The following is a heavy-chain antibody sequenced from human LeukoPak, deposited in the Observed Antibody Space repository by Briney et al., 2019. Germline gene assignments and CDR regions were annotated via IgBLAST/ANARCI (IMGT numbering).Heavy chain of an antibody. CDR3: ARDRGYSSSPTLDY. Sequence: PSETLSLTCTVSGGSISSYYWSWIRQPPGKGLEWIGYIYYSGSTNYNPSLKSRVTISVDTSKNQFSLKLSSVTAADTAVYYCARDRGYSSSPTLDYWGQGTLVTVSS. CDR2: IYYSGST. V-gene: IGHV4-59*12. D-gene: IGHD6-6*01. CDR1: GGSISSYY. J-gene: IGHJ4*02.